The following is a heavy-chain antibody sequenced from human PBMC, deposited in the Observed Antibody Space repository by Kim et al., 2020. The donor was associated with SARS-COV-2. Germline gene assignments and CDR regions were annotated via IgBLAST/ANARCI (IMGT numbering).Heavy chain of an antibody. CDR2: T. J-gene: IGHJ4*02. V-gene: IGHV1-3*01. D-gene: IGHD6-13*01. Sequence: TKYSQKFQGRVTITRDTSASTAYMELSSLRSEDTAVYYCTRDLMSAVLDYWGQGTLVTVSS. CDR3: TRDLMSAVLDY.